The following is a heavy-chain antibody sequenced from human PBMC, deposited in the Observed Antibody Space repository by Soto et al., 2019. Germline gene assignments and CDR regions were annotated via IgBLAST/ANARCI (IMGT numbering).Heavy chain of an antibody. CDR1: GFTFSSYW. CDR3: ARARGIWFGELVKDY. V-gene: IGHV3-7*01. D-gene: IGHD3-10*01. J-gene: IGHJ4*02. CDR2: IKQDGSEK. Sequence: GGSLRLSCAASGFTFSSYWMSWVRQAPGKGLEWVANIKQDGSEKYYVDSVKGRFTISRDNAKNSLYLQMNSLRAEDTAVYYCARARGIWFGELVKDYWGQGTLVTVSS.